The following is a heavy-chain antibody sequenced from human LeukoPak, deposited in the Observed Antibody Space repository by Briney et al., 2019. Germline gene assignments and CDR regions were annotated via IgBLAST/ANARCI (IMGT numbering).Heavy chain of an antibody. D-gene: IGHD4-23*01. CDR3: VRGGRTVVTPERAFDY. CDR2: ISSHGGST. CDR1: GFTFSSYA. J-gene: IGHJ4*02. V-gene: IGHV3-64*01. Sequence: GGSLRLSCAASGFTFSSYAMHWVRQSPGKGLEYVSAISSHGGSTYYANSVKGRFTISRDNSKNTLYLQMGSLRAEDMAVYYCVRGGRTVVTPERAFDYWGQGTLVTVSS.